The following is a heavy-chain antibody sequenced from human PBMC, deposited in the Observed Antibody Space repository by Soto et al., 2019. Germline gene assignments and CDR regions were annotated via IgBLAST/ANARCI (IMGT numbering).Heavy chain of an antibody. D-gene: IGHD2-2*01. J-gene: IGHJ4*02. Sequence: PGGSLRLSCAASGFTFSNHWMSWVRQAPGKGLEWVANIKQDGSEKYYVDSVKGRFTISRDNAKNSLYLQINSLRAEDTAVYFCARITLVVGWRSWGQGT. V-gene: IGHV3-7*04. CDR2: IKQDGSEK. CDR1: GFTFSNHW. CDR3: ARITLVVGWRS.